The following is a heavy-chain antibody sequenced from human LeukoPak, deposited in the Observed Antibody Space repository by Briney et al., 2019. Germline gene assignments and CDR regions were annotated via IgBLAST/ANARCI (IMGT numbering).Heavy chain of an antibody. CDR1: GFTFRNFW. J-gene: IGHJ5*02. D-gene: IGHD3-10*01. Sequence: PGGSLRLSCAASGFTFRNFWMSWVRQAPGKTLEWVANIKEDGSAKFYADSVKGRFTISRENDENSQFLHMNNLRDDDTAVYYCXXXXXXXXXRSGELXXWFDPWGQGVLVTVAS. CDR2: IKEDGSAK. CDR3: XXXXXXXXXRSGELXXWFDP. V-gene: IGHV3-7*01.